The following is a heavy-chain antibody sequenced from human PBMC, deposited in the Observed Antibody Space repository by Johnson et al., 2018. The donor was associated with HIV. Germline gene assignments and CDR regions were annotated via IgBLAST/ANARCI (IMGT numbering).Heavy chain of an antibody. CDR3: ARNGLVPAAKGVAFDI. CDR1: GFTFSDNY. Sequence: VQLVESGGGLVKPGGSLRLSCAASGFTFSDNYMSWIRQAPGKGLEWVSYISGSGSTIYYADSVKGRFTISRDNAKNSLYLQMNSPRAEDTAVYYCARNGLVPAAKGVAFDIWGQGTMVTGSS. J-gene: IGHJ3*02. CDR2: ISGSGSTI. D-gene: IGHD2-2*01. V-gene: IGHV3-11*04.